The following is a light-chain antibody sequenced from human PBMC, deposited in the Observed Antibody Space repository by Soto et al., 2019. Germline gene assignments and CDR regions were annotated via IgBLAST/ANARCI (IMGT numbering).Light chain of an antibody. Sequence: QAVVTQEPSFSVSPGGTVILTCGVTSGSVSTSYYPSWYQQSPGMAPRTLIYNTTTRSSGVPDRFSGSIFGNTASLTITGPQSDDEADYFCALYVGSGTVVFGGGTKVTVL. V-gene: IGLV8-61*01. J-gene: IGLJ2*01. CDR3: ALYVGSGTVV. CDR1: SGSVSTSYY. CDR2: NTT.